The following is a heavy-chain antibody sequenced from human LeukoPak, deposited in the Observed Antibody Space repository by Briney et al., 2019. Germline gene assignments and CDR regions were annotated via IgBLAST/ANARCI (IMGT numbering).Heavy chain of an antibody. Sequence: ASVKVSCKASGYTFTSYDINWVRQATGQGLEWMGWMNPNSGNTGYAQKFQGRVTMTRNTSISTAYMELSSLRSEDTAVYYCARGDQAEMYSSSWYAFFHWGQGTLVTVSS. CDR2: MNPNSGNT. V-gene: IGHV1-8*01. J-gene: IGHJ4*02. D-gene: IGHD6-13*01. CDR3: ARGDQAEMYSSSWYAFFH. CDR1: GYTFTSYD.